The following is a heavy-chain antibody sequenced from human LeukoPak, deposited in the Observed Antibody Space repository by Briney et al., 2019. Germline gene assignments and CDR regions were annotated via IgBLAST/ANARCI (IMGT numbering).Heavy chain of an antibody. V-gene: IGHV4-31*03. Sequence: PSETLSLTCTVSGGSISSGGYYWSWIRQHPGKGLEWIGYIYYSGSTYYNPSLKSRVTISVDTSKNQFSLKLSSVTAADTAVYYCARGRFHQYYYDSSGYYLYYFDYWGQGTLVTVSS. CDR3: ARGRFHQYYYDSSGYYLYYFDY. D-gene: IGHD3-22*01. CDR2: IYYSGST. J-gene: IGHJ4*02. CDR1: GGSISSGGYY.